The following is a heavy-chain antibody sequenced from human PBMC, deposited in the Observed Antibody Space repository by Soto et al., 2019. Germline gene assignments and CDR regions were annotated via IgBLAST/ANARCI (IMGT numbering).Heavy chain of an antibody. CDR1: GFTFSDNW. CDR2: ISGDASST. D-gene: IGHD7-27*01. CDR3: TRGGTRTTYWGLFDS. V-gene: IGHV3-74*01. J-gene: IGHJ4*02. Sequence: EVKVVESGGGLVQPGGSLRLSCAASGFTFSDNWMHWVRQPPGKGPVWVSRISGDASSTSYADSVKGRFTISRDSAKNTVYLQMDSLRVGDTAVYYCTRGGTRTTYWGLFDSWGQGTLVTVSS.